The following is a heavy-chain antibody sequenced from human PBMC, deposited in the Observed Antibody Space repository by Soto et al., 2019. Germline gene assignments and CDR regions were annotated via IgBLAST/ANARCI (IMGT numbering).Heavy chain of an antibody. J-gene: IGHJ6*03. D-gene: IGHD1-1*01. CDR2: GGSGGSR. V-gene: IGHV3-23*01. CDR1: GFTFSTYG. Sequence: PGGSLRLSCVTSGFTFSTYGMTWVRQAPGKGLEWVSYGGSGGSRYYAESVKGRFTISRDNSKNTLSLEMNSLRAEDTATYYCVKFMGRGYPYYYMDVWGKGISGTVS. CDR3: VKFMGRGYPYYYMDV.